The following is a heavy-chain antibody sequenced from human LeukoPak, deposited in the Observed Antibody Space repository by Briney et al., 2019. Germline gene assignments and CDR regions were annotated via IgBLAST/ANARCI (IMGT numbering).Heavy chain of an antibody. V-gene: IGHV4-59*12. J-gene: IGHJ5*02. CDR1: GGSISSYY. CDR3: ASQWLVRVWFDP. Sequence: PSETLSLTCTVSGGSISSYYWGWVRQPPGKGLEWIGYIYYRSTNYNPSLESRVTISVDTSKNQFSLKLSSVTAADTAVYYCASQWLVRVWFDPWGQGTLVTVSS. CDR2: IYYRST. D-gene: IGHD6-19*01.